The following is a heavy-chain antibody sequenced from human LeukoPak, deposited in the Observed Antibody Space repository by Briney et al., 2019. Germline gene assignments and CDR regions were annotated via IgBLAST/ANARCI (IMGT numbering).Heavy chain of an antibody. CDR2: IYWDDDR. D-gene: IGHD3-22*01. Sequence: ESGPTLVNPTQTLTLTCTFSGFSRNTRGVGVGWIRQPPGRALEWLALIYWDDDRRYSPSLKSRLTITKDTSKNQVVLTMTNMDPVDTATHFCAHRKNYYDSSVFDNWGQGTLVTVSS. CDR3: AHRKNYYDSSVFDN. CDR1: GFSRNTRGVG. V-gene: IGHV2-5*02. J-gene: IGHJ4*02.